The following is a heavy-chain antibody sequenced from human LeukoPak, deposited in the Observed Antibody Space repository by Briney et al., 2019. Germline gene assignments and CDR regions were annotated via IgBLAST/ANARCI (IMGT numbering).Heavy chain of an antibody. CDR3: ARYDVWGTYRAFDY. CDR2: IYFSGST. CDR1: GFTFSSYA. J-gene: IGHJ4*02. D-gene: IGHD3-16*02. Sequence: GSLRLSCAASGFTFSSYAMNWVRQAPGKGLEWIGNIYFSGSTYYKQSLKSRVTISVDTSKNQFSLKLRSVTAADTAVYYCARYDVWGTYRAFDYWGQGTLVTVSS. V-gene: IGHV4-38-2*01.